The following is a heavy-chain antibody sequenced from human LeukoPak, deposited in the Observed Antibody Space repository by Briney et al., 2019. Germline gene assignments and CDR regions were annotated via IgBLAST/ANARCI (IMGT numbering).Heavy chain of an antibody. D-gene: IGHD2-2*02. CDR1: GYTFTGYY. Sequence: SVKVSCKASGYTFTGYYMHWVRQAPGQGLEWMGGIIPIFGTADYAQKFQGRVTITADESTSTAYMELSSLRSEDTAVYYCATPGTHIVVVPAAIVADAFDIWGQGTMVTVSS. CDR2: IIPIFGTA. J-gene: IGHJ3*02. V-gene: IGHV1-69*13. CDR3: ATPGTHIVVVPAAIVADAFDI.